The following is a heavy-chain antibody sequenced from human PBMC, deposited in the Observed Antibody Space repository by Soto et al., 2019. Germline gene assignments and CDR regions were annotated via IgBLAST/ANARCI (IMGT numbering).Heavy chain of an antibody. CDR3: ARDQVAKWAPGSAMVNYYYGMDA. V-gene: IGHV1-18*04. CDR2: ISVDDGDT. J-gene: IGHJ6*02. Sequence: SVNVSCKSSVYTFTRYGISGVRQAPGQGLEWIGCISVDDGDTNYAQNFQGRVTMSTDTSTSTAYMEMRSLRSEDTAVYYCARDQVAKWAPGSAMVNYYYGMDAWGQGTTVTVSS. CDR1: VYTFTRYG. D-gene: IGHD5-18*01.